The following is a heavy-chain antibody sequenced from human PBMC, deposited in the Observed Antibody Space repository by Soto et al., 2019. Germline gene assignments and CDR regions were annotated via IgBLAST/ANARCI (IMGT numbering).Heavy chain of an antibody. Sequence: PXESLKISCKASGYKFTTFWLNWVRQTPGKGLEWLGRIDPTDSFTNYSPPFEGHVTISVDRSISTAYLQWNSSQASDTAIYYCARPASGGSRDAFDVWGKGTTVTVSS. CDR1: GYKFTTFW. D-gene: IGHD2-15*01. CDR3: ARPASGGSRDAFDV. V-gene: IGHV5-10-1*01. J-gene: IGHJ3*01. CDR2: IDPTDSFT.